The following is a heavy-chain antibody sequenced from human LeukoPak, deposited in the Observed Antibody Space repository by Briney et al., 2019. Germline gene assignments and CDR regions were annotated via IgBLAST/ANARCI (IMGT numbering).Heavy chain of an antibody. CDR2: IRGSDGST. CDR3: AKDVFGDYGGLDY. CDR1: GLPFSTYA. V-gene: IGHV3-23*01. J-gene: IGHJ4*02. D-gene: IGHD4-23*01. Sequence: GGSLRLSCAASGLPFSTYAMSWVRQAPGKGLEWVSSIRGSDGSTYYADSVKGRFAISRDNSKNTLYLQMNSLRAEDTAQYYCAKDVFGDYGGLDYWGQGTLVTVSS.